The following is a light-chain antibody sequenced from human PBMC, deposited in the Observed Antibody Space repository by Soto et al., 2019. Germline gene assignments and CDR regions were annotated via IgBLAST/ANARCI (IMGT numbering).Light chain of an antibody. V-gene: IGLV1-40*01. CDR2: RNN. CDR1: NSNIGAGFD. Sequence: QPVLTQPPSVSGAPGQRVTISCTGSNSNIGAGFDVHWYQQFPGTAPKLLIYRNNQRPSGVLDRFSGSKSGTSASLAITGLQAEDEADYYCQSFWVFGGGTKLTVL. J-gene: IGLJ2*01. CDR3: QSFWV.